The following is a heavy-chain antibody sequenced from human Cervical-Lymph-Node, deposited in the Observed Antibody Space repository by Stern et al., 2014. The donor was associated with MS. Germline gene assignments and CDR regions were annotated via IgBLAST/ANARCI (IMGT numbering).Heavy chain of an antibody. V-gene: IGHV1-69*01. J-gene: IGHJ4*02. CDR1: GDTFSNHA. CDR2: IIPIFGTG. D-gene: IGHD3-16*01. Sequence: QVQLVESGAEVKKPGSSGKVSCKASGDTFSNHAISWVRQAPGQVLEWMGVIIPIFGTGNYAQKFQGRVTITADESTSTAYMELSSLRSEDTAVYYYARVDFQGEYFDYWGQGTLVTVSS. CDR3: ARVDFQGEYFDY.